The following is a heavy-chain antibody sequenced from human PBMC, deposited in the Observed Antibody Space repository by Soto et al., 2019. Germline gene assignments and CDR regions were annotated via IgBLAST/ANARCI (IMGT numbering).Heavy chain of an antibody. V-gene: IGHV3-9*01. D-gene: IGHD2-2*01. CDR1: GFTFDDYA. J-gene: IGHJ4*02. CDR3: AKGSSTTNFSYFDY. Sequence: EVQLVESGGGLEQPGRSLRLSCAASGFTFDDYAMLWVRQAPGKGLEWVSSISWNSGNIGYADSVKGRFTISRDNAKNSLYLQMNSLRPEDTALYYCAKGSSTTNFSYFDYWGQGTLVTVSS. CDR2: ISWNSGNI.